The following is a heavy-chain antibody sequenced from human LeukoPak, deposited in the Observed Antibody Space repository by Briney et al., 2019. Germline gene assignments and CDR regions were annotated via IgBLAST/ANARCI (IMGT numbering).Heavy chain of an antibody. D-gene: IGHD6-13*01. CDR2: IYYSGST. V-gene: IGHV4-39*01. CDR1: GGSISSSSYY. Sequence: SETLSLTCTLSGGSISSSSYYWGWIRQPPGKGLEWIGSIYYSGSTYYNPSLKSRVTISVDTSKNQFSLKLSSVTAADTAVYYCARLRIAAAYYWGQGTLVTVSS. J-gene: IGHJ4*02. CDR3: ARLRIAAAYY.